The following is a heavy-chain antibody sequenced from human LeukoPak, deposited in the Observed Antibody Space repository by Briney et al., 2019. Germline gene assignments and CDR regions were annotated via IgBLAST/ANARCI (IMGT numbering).Heavy chain of an antibody. Sequence: GGSLRLSCAAYGFTFSRYAMSWVRQAPGKGLEWVSVISGTAGTTVYSDSVKGRFTISRDNSKNTVFLQMNSLRAEDTAIYYCAKQTLDPIFDSWGQGTLVTVSS. V-gene: IGHV3-23*01. J-gene: IGHJ4*02. CDR1: GFTFSRYA. CDR3: AKQTLDPIFDS. CDR2: ISGTAGTT. D-gene: IGHD3-9*01.